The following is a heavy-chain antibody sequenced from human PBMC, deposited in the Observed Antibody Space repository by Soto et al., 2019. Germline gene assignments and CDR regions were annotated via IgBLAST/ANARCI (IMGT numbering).Heavy chain of an antibody. Sequence: PSQTLSLTCAVSGDSVSITSAAWNLIRQSPSRGLEWLGRTYYRSKWYNDYAVSVKSRITINPDTSKNQFSLQLNSVTPEDTAVYYCARLYSSGWRENWFDPWGQGTLVTVSS. V-gene: IGHV6-1*01. CDR2: TYYRSKWYN. CDR3: ARLYSSGWRENWFDP. CDR1: GDSVSITSAA. D-gene: IGHD6-19*01. J-gene: IGHJ5*02.